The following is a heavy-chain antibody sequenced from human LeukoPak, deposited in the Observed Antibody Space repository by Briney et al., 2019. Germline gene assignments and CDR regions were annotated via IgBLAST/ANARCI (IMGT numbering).Heavy chain of an antibody. CDR2: ISYDGSNK. D-gene: IGHD5-18*01. Sequence: GRSLRLSCAASGFTFSSYAMHWVRQAPGKGLEWVAVISYDGSNKYYADSVKGRFTISRDNSKNTLYLQMNSLRAEDTAVYYCAKDTAMVRFGYFDYWGQGTLVTVSS. V-gene: IGHV3-30-3*02. CDR1: GFTFSSYA. J-gene: IGHJ4*02. CDR3: AKDTAMVRFGYFDY.